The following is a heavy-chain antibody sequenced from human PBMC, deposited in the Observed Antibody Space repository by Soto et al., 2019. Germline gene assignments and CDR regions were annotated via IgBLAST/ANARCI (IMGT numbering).Heavy chain of an antibody. J-gene: IGHJ6*02. CDR3: ARDVSDYVLDV. CDR1: GFIFSNYA. CDR2: ISYDGRHI. V-gene: IGHV3-30*09. D-gene: IGHD4-17*01. Sequence: QLHLVESGGGVVQPENSLRLSCTASGFIFSNYAMHWVRQAPGKGLEWVALISYDGRHIYYADSVKGRFAISRDNSKNTLDLVMNSLRREDTAMYYCARDVSDYVLDVWGQGTTVNVSS.